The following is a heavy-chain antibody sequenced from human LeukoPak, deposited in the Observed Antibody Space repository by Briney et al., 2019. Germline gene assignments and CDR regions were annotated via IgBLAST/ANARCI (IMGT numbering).Heavy chain of an antibody. CDR2: IYYSGST. Sequence: PSETLSLTCTVSGGSISSYYWSWIRQPPGKGLEWIGYIYYSGSTNYNPSLKSRVTISVDTSKNQFSLKLSSVTAADTAVYYCARIWLRYGLDPWGQGTLVTVSS. CDR3: ARIWLRYGLDP. V-gene: IGHV4-59*01. D-gene: IGHD6-19*01. J-gene: IGHJ5*02. CDR1: GGSISSYY.